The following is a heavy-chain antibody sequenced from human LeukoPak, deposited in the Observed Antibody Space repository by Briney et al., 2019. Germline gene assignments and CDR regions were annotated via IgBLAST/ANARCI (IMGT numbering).Heavy chain of an antibody. Sequence: PGGSLRLSCAASGFTFSSYSMNWVRQAPGKGLEWVSSISSSSGFIFYADSVKGRFTISRDDSKNTLYLQMNSLRAEDTAVYYCAKDYRSWFLDYWGQGTLVTVSS. CDR2: ISSSSGFI. CDR1: GFTFSSYS. CDR3: AKDYRSWFLDY. J-gene: IGHJ4*02. D-gene: IGHD6-13*01. V-gene: IGHV3-21*01.